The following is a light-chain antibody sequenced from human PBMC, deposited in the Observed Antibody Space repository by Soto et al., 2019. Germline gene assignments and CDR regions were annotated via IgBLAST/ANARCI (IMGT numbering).Light chain of an antibody. J-gene: IGLJ2*01. CDR2: EVS. CDR3: SSYTTSSTVV. Sequence: QSVLTQPASVSGSPGQSITISCTGTSSDVGGYKYVSWYHQYPGKAPKLMIYEVSNRPSGVSNRLSGSKSGNTASLTISELQAEDEADYYCSSYTTSSTVVFGGGTKVTVL. CDR1: SSDVGGYKY. V-gene: IGLV2-14*01.